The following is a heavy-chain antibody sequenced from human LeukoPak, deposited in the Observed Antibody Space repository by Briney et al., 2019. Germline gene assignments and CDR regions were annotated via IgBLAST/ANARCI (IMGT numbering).Heavy chain of an antibody. J-gene: IGHJ4*02. V-gene: IGHV3-74*01. D-gene: IGHD1-1*01. Sequence: GGSLRLSCAASGFTFRTYWMQWVRQAPGKGLVWVSRISSDGSVTTYADSVKGRFTISRDNAKNTMFLQMNSLRAEDTAVYFCARDADGPGTLIAYWGKGALVTVS. CDR2: ISSDGSVT. CDR3: ARDADGPGTLIAY. CDR1: GFTFRTYW.